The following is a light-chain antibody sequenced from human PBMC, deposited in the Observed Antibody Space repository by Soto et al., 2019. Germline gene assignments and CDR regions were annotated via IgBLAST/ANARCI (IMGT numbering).Light chain of an antibody. V-gene: IGKV1-39*01. Sequence: DIQMAQSPSSLSAARGERVTMTCRASQTISSYLNWYQQKPGRAPKLLIYAASNLESGVPSRFSGSGSGTDFTLTISSLQPEDFATYYCQQSYSTWTFGQGTEVDI. CDR3: QQSYSTWT. CDR2: AAS. J-gene: IGKJ1*01. CDR1: QTISSY.